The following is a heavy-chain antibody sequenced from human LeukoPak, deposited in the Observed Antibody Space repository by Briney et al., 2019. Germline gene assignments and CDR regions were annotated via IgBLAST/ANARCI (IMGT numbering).Heavy chain of an antibody. D-gene: IGHD3-10*01. CDR1: GFTFSSYA. CDR2: IRYDGSNK. Sequence: PGGSLRLSCAASGFTFSSYAMHWVRQAPGKGLEWVAFIRYDGSNKYYADSVKGRFTISRDNSKNMLYLQMNSLRAEDTAVYYCAKDRSMVRGVSIRFRRSGTMDVWGKGTTVTISS. CDR3: AKDRSMVRGVSIRFRRSGTMDV. J-gene: IGHJ6*03. V-gene: IGHV3-30*02.